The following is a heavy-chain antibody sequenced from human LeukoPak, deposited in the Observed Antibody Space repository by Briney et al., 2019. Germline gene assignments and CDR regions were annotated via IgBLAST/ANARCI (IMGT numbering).Heavy chain of an antibody. CDR1: GFTFSTW. J-gene: IGHJ4*02. D-gene: IGHD4-23*01. V-gene: IGHV3-7*03. Sequence: PGGSLRLSCAASGFTFSTWMAWVRQAPGKGLGWLANIKEDGSQKHYADSVKGRFTISRDNAENSVYLQMTSLRAEDTAVYYCARDVSGNLDYWGQGTLVTVSS. CDR2: IKEDGSQK. CDR3: ARDVSGNLDY.